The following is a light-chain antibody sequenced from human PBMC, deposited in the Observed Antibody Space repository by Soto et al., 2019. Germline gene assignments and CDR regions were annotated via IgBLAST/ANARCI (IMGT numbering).Light chain of an antibody. V-gene: IGKV1-5*03. J-gene: IGKJ1*01. CDR2: MAS. CDR3: QQYSTYST. CDR1: QGISSW. Sequence: DIQMTQSPSTLSASVGDRVTITCRASQGISSWLAWYQQKPGKAPKLLIYMASSLESGVPSRFSGSGSGIEFTLTISSLQPDDFATYYCQQYSTYSTFGQGTKVEI.